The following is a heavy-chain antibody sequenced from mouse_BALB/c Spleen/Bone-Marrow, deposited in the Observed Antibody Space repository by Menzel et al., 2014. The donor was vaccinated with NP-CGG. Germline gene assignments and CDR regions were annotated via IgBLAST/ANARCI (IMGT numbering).Heavy chain of an antibody. CDR2: IYPGSGST. CDR3: ARSPNWDPYYAVDS. Sequence: VHLVESGPELVKPGASVKMSCKASGYTFTDYVISWVKQRTGQGLEWIGEIYPGSGSTYSNEKFKGKATLTADKSSNTAYMQLSSLTPEDSAVYFCARSPNWDPYYAVDSWGQGTSVTVSS. V-gene: IGHV1-77*01. D-gene: IGHD4-1*01. J-gene: IGHJ4*01. CDR1: GYTFTDYV.